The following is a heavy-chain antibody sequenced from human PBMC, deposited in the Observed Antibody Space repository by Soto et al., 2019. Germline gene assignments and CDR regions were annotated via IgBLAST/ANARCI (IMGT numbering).Heavy chain of an antibody. Sequence: ASVKVSCKASGYTFTSYGISWVRQAPGQGHERMGWISAYNGNTNYAQKLQGRVTMTTDTSTSTAYMELRSLRSDGTAVYYCARGAGKWDFLCCYSSYYYYVMDFRGQGSTVT. CDR2: ISAYNGNT. CDR3: ARGAGKWDFLCCYSSYYYYVMDF. CDR1: GYTFTSYG. J-gene: IGHJ6*02. V-gene: IGHV1-18*04. D-gene: IGHD3-3*01.